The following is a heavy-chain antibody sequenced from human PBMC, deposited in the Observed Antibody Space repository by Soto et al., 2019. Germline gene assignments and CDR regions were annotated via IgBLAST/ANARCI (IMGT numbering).Heavy chain of an antibody. V-gene: IGHV3-21*01. CDR3: TRDASRDSSARGWFDP. CDR1: GFTFRSFT. CDR2: ISSNSAYI. Sequence: GGSRRRSWAASGFTFRSFTMNGVRQAPGKGLEWVSTISSNSAYIYYTDALRGRFTISRDNAKNSLHLQMNSLRAEDTAVYYCTRDASRDSSARGWFDPWGPATLVTVSS. J-gene: IGHJ5*02. D-gene: IGHD6-13*01.